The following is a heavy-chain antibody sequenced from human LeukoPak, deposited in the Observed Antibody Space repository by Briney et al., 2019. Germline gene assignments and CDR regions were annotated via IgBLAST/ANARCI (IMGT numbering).Heavy chain of an antibody. D-gene: IGHD6-19*01. CDR2: INPSGGST. Sequence: ASLKVSCTASGYTFTSYYMHWLRQAPGQGLEWRGIINPSGGSTSYAQKFQGRVTMTRDTSTSTVYMELSSLRSEDTAVYYCARGNQWLKKYYFDYWGQGNLVTVSS. CDR3: ARGNQWLKKYYFDY. V-gene: IGHV1-46*01. CDR1: GYTFTSYY. J-gene: IGHJ4*02.